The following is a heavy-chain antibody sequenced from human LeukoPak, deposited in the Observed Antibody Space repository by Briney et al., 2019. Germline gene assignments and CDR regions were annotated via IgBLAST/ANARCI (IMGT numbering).Heavy chain of an antibody. CDR2: INHSGST. CDR3: ARGGNNYDYVWGSYRYNNWFDP. J-gene: IGHJ5*02. Sequence: SETLSLTCTVSGGSISSSSYYWGWIRQPPGKGLEWIGEINHSGSTNYNPSLKSRVTISVDTSKNQFSLKLSSVTAADTAVYYCARGGNNYDYVWGSYRYNNWFDPWGQGTLVTVSS. V-gene: IGHV4-39*07. D-gene: IGHD3-16*02. CDR1: GGSISSSSYY.